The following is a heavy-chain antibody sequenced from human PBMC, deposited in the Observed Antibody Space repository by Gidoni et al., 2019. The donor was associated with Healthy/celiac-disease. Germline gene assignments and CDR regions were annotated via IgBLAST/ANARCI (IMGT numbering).Heavy chain of an antibody. CDR2: ISYDGSNK. J-gene: IGHJ4*02. CDR1: GFTFSSYG. D-gene: IGHD6-19*01. V-gene: IGHV3-30*18. CDR3: AKDLVAVAGTFPPEPDY. Sequence: QVQLVESGGGVVQPGRSLRLSCAASGFTFSSYGMHWVRQAPGKGLEWVAVISYDGSNKYYADSVKGRFTISRDNSKNTLYLQMNSLRAEDTAVYYCAKDLVAVAGTFPPEPDYWGQGTLVTVSS.